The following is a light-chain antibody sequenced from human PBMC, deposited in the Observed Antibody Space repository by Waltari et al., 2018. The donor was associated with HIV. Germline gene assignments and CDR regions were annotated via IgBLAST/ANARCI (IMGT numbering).Light chain of an antibody. J-gene: IGKJ1*01. CDR2: RAS. Sequence: EIVMTQSPATLPVSPGERVTLSCRASETIRSNLAWYQQKPGQAPRPLIYRASSRATGIPARFSGSGSGTEFTLTISSLQSEDFALYYCQQYNIFPLTFGQGTKVEIK. CDR1: ETIRSN. V-gene: IGKV3-15*01. CDR3: QQYNIFPLT.